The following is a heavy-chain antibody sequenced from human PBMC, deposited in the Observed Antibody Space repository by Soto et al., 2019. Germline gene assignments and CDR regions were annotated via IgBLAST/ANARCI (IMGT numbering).Heavy chain of an antibody. D-gene: IGHD3-3*01. CDR2: INAANGNT. CDR3: ARDQRRDYDFWSAYSQAFDN. CDR1: GYTFTTYA. Sequence: ASVKVSCKASGYTFTTYAMRWVRQAPGQRLEWMGWINAANGNTKTSQNFQGRVTMTRDTSASTVYMELSSLTSEDTAVYYCARDQRRDYDFWSAYSQAFDNWGQGTLVTVSS. J-gene: IGHJ4*02. V-gene: IGHV1-3*01.